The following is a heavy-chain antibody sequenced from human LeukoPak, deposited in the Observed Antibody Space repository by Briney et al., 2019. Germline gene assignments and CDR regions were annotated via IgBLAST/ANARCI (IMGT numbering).Heavy chain of an antibody. J-gene: IGHJ5*02. D-gene: IGHD6-19*01. CDR1: GYTFTGYY. CDR2: INPNSGGT. Sequence: ASVKVSCKASGYTFTGYYMHWVRQAPGQGLEWMGWINPNSGGTNYAQKFQGRVTMTRDTSISTAYMELSRLRSDDTAVYYCARDREYSSGWYPRNWFDPWAREPWSPSPQ. CDR3: ARDREYSSGWYPRNWFDP. V-gene: IGHV1-2*02.